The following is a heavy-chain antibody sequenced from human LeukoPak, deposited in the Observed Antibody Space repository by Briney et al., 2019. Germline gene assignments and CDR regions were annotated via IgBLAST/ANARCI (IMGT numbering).Heavy chain of an antibody. CDR3: ARTYCGGDCYPSTLDAFDI. Sequence: PSETLSLTCTVSGGSISSYYWSWIRQPPGKGLEWIGYIYTSGSTNYNPSLKSRVTISVDTSKNQFSLKLSSVTAAETAVYYCARTYCGGDCYPSTLDAFDIWGQGTMVTVSS. CDR2: IYTSGST. D-gene: IGHD2-21*02. V-gene: IGHV4-4*09. CDR1: GGSISSYY. J-gene: IGHJ3*02.